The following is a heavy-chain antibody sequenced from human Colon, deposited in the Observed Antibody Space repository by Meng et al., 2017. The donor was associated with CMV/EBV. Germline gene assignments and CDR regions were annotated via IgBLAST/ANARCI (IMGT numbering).Heavy chain of an antibody. CDR2: ISGSGDST. D-gene: IGHD2-15*01. V-gene: IGHV3-23*01. CDR3: VREKGTYCSSGICYTEGFFDS. J-gene: IGHJ4*02. CDR1: GFTFKNYA. Sequence: GESLKISCAASGFTFKNYAMNWVRQAPGKGLEWVSAISGSGDSTYYTDSVKGRFTISRDNSNNTLYLQMNSLRAEDTAVYYCVREKGTYCSSGICYTEGFFDSWGQGTLVTVSS.